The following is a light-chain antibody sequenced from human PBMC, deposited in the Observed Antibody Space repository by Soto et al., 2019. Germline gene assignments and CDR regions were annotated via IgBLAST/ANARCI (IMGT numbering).Light chain of an antibody. V-gene: IGLV2-18*02. J-gene: IGLJ2*01. CDR3: SSYTSSSTLV. CDR2: EVS. CDR1: SSDVGAYNR. Sequence: QSVLTQPPSVSGSPGQSVTISCTGTSSDVGAYNRVSWYQQPPGTAPKLMIFEVSNRPSGVPDRFSGSKSGNTASLTISGLQAEDEGDYYCSSYTSSSTLVFGGGTKVTVL.